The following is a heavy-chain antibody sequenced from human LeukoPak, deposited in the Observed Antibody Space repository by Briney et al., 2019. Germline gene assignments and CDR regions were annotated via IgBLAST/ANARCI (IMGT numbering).Heavy chain of an antibody. J-gene: IGHJ4*02. CDR3: ARGTYYDFWSGYFDY. D-gene: IGHD3-3*01. CDR2: IIPILGIA. CDR1: GGTFSSYA. V-gene: IGHV1-69*04. Sequence: GASVKVSCKASGGTFSSYAISWVRQAPGQGLEWVGRIIPILGIANYAQKFQGRVTITADKSTSTAYMELSSLRSEDTAVYYCARGTYYDFWSGYFDYWGQGTLVTVSS.